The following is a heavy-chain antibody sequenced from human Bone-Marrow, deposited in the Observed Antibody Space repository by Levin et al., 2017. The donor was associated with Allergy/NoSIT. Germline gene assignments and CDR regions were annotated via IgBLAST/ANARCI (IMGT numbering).Heavy chain of an antibody. Sequence: GESLKISCAASEFTVSSNYMSWVRQAPGKGLEWVSVIYSGGDTKYTDSVKGRFTISRDNSKNTLYLQMNSLRADDTAVYYCAKCSGWYGKGYFDLWGRGTLVTVSS. CDR2: IYSGGDT. CDR3: AKCSGWYGKGYFDL. J-gene: IGHJ2*01. CDR1: EFTVSSNY. D-gene: IGHD6-19*01. V-gene: IGHV3-53*01.